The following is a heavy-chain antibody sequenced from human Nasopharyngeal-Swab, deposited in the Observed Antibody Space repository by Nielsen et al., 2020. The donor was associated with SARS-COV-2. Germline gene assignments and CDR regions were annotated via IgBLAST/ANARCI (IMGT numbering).Heavy chain of an antibody. CDR3: ARSTVTTVGY. Sequence: GESLKISCKGSGYSFTSYWISWVRQMPGKGLEWMGRIDPGDSYTNYSPSFQGHVTISADESISTAYLQWSSLKASDTAMYYCARSTVTTVGYWGQGTLVTVSS. J-gene: IGHJ4*02. D-gene: IGHD4-11*01. CDR2: IDPGDSYT. V-gene: IGHV5-10-1*01. CDR1: GYSFTSYW.